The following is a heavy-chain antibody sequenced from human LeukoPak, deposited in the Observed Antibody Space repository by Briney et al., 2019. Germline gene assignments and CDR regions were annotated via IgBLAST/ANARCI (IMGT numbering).Heavy chain of an antibody. CDR1: AGSIGSDALY. CDR2: IHYTRSYSGTT. Sequence: PSETLSLTCIVSAGSIGSDALYWGWIRQSPGKGLEWIGSIHYTRSYSGTTYYNPSLESRVTVSTDRSKNLCSLKLTSVTAADTAVYYGVAEEYGTGSYYKSSVWGKGTLVTASS. CDR3: VAEEYGTGSYYKSSV. D-gene: IGHD3-10*01. J-gene: IGHJ4*02. V-gene: IGHV4-39*01.